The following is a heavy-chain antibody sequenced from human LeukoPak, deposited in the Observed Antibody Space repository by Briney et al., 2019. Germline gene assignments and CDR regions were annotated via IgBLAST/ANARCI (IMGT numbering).Heavy chain of an antibody. V-gene: IGHV4-34*01. CDR3: AREGGYDSSGYYHDY. J-gene: IGHJ4*02. D-gene: IGHD3-22*01. CDR2: INHSGST. CDR1: GFTVSSNY. Sequence: PGGSLRLSCAASGFTVSSNYMSWVRQPPGKGLEWIGEINHSGSTNYNPSLKSRVTISVDTSKNQFSLKLSSVTAADTAVYYCAREGGYDSSGYYHDYWGQGTLVTVSS.